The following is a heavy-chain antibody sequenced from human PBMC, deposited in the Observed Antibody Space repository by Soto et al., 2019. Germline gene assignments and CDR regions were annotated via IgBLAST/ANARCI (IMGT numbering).Heavy chain of an antibody. Sequence: GGSLRLSCAASGFTFSSYAMSWVRQAPGKGLEWVSAISGSGGSTYYADSVKGRFTISRDNSKNTLYLQMDSLRAEDTAVYYCAKGIRGDYYYYGMDVWGQGTTVTVSS. CDR1: GFTFSSYA. CDR3: AKGIRGDYYYYGMDV. V-gene: IGHV3-23*01. J-gene: IGHJ6*02. CDR2: ISGSGGST. D-gene: IGHD3-10*01.